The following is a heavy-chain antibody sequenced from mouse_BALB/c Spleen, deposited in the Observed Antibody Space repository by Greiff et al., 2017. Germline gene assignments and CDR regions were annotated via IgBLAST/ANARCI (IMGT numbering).Heavy chain of an antibody. CDR2: ISSGSSTI. J-gene: IGHJ1*01. CDR3: ARGGDVLNWDRPSSYWYFDV. V-gene: IGHV5-17*02. D-gene: IGHD4-1*01. CDR1: GFTFSSFG. Sequence: EVQLVESGGGLVKPGGSLKLSCAASGFTFSSFGMHWVRQAPEKGLEWVAYISSGSSTIYYADTVKGRFTISRDNPKNTLFLQMTSLRSEDTAMYYCARGGDVLNWDRPSSYWYFDVWGAGTTVTVSA.